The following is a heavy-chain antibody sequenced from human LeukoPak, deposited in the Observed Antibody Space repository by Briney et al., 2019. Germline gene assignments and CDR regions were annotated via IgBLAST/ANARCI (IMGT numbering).Heavy chain of an antibody. CDR3: ARGDSGSYYGY. Sequence: SETLSLTCTVSGGSISSYYWSWIRQPPGKGLEWIGYIYYSGSTNYNPSLKGRVTISVDTSKNQFSLKLSSVTAADTAVYYCARGDSGSYYGYWGQGTLVTVSS. J-gene: IGHJ4*02. CDR1: GGSISSYY. D-gene: IGHD1-26*01. CDR2: IYYSGST. V-gene: IGHV4-59*01.